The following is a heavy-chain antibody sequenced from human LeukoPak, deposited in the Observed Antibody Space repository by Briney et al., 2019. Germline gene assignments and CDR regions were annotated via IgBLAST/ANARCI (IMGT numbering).Heavy chain of an antibody. J-gene: IGHJ3*02. D-gene: IGHD1-26*01. CDR1: GFTFSSYA. CDR2: IYSGGST. V-gene: IGHV3-53*01. CDR3: ARDNVGATTADAFDI. Sequence: GGSLRLSCAASGFTFSSYAMSWVRQAPGKGLEWVSVIYSGGSTYYADSVKGRFTISRDNSKNTLYLQMNSLRAEDTAVYYCARDNVGATTADAFDIWGQGTMVTVSS.